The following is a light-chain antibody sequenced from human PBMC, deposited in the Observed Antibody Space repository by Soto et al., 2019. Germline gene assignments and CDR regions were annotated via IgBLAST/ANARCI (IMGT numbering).Light chain of an antibody. V-gene: IGLV1-40*01. J-gene: IGLJ3*02. Sequence: QSVLTQPPSVSGAPGQRVTIPCTGSSSNIGAGYDVHWYQQLPGTAPKLLIYGNSNRPSGVPDRFSGSKSGTPASLAITGLQAEDEADYYCQSYDSSLSGVVFGGGTKLTVL. CDR2: GNS. CDR1: SSNIGAGYD. CDR3: QSYDSSLSGVV.